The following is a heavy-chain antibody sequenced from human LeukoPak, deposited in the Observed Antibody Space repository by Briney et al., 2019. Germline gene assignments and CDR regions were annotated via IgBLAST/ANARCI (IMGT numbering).Heavy chain of an antibody. Sequence: PSETLSLTCTVSGGSISSYYWSWIRQPPGKGLEWIGYIYYSGSTNYNPSLKSRVTISVDTSKDQFSLKLSSVTAADTAVYYCARGRGGGRLSSSLPDYWGQGTLVTVSS. J-gene: IGHJ4*02. CDR2: IYYSGST. V-gene: IGHV4-59*01. D-gene: IGHD6-19*01. CDR3: ARGRGGGRLSSSLPDY. CDR1: GGSISSYY.